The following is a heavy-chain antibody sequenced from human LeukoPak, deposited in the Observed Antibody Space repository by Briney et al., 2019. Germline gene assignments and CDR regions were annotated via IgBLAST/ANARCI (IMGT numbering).Heavy chain of an antibody. V-gene: IGHV4-59*01. Sequence: SETLSLTCSVSGGSISGSYWNWIRQPPGKGLEWIGYVSYSGSTNYSPSLKSRVTISVDTSKNQLSLNLKSVTPEDTAVYYCARNLIPEQLVLNFWGQGILVTVSS. CDR3: ARNLIPEQLVLNF. D-gene: IGHD6-13*01. CDR1: GGSISGSY. CDR2: VSYSGST. J-gene: IGHJ4*02.